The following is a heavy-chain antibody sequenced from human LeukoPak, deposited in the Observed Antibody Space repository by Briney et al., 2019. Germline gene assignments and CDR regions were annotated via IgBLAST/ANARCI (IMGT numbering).Heavy chain of an antibody. CDR3: AREGLRANAFDI. CDR2: ISSSSSYI. J-gene: IGHJ3*02. D-gene: IGHD5-12*01. V-gene: IGHV3-21*01. Sequence: GGSLRLSCAASGFTFSNYSMDWVRQAPGKGLEWVSSISSSSSYIYYADSVKGRFTISRDNAKNSLYLQMNSLRAEDTAVYYCAREGLRANAFDIWGQGTMVTVSS. CDR1: GFTFSNYS.